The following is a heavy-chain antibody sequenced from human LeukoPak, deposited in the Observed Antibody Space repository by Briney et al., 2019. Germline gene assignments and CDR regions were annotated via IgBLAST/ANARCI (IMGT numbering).Heavy chain of an antibody. J-gene: IGHJ4*02. CDR1: GGSITTGGHY. CDR2: IDYRERT. Sequence: SPTLSLTCTVSGGSITTGGHYWGWIRQPPGKGLEWIGSIDYRERTTYNPSLKSRVAISAGTSKNQFSLQLSSVTVTDTALYYCANYVSRTMRDYWGQGTLVTVSS. CDR3: ANYVSRTMRDY. D-gene: IGHD3-16*01. V-gene: IGHV4-39*01.